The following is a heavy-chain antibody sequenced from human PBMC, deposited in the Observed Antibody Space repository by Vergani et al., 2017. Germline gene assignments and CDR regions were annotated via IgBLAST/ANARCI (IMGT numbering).Heavy chain of an antibody. Sequence: QVQLQESGPGLVKPSQTLSLTCTVSGGSISSGSYYWSWIRQPPGKGLEWIGYIYYSGSTNYNPSLKSRVTISVDTSKNQFSLKLSSVTAADTAVYYCARHARIPRGYSDRHLSHYHGTDGGGEGRTVTASS. V-gene: IGHV4-61*01. CDR2: IYYSGST. J-gene: IGHJ6*04. CDR1: GGSISSGSYY. D-gene: IGHD5-18*01. CDR3: ARHARIPRGYSDRHLSHYHGTDG.